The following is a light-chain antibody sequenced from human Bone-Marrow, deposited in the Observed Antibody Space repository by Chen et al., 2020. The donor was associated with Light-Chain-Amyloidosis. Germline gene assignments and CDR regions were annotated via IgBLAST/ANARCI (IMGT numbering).Light chain of an antibody. Sequence: SYVLTQPSSVSVAPGQTATIACGGNNIGSTSVHWYQQTPGQAPLLVVYDDSDRPSGIPERVPGSYSGNTANLTISRVEAGDEAYYYCQVWDRSSDLPVFGGGTKLTVL. CDR2: DDS. CDR1: NIGSTS. J-gene: IGLJ3*02. CDR3: QVWDRSSDLPV. V-gene: IGLV3-21*02.